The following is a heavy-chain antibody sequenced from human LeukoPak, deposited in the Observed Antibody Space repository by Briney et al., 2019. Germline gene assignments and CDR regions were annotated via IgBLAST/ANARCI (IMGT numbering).Heavy chain of an antibody. CDR2: ISCSGGST. CDR3: ASSGPYSSGWYAFDI. CDR1: GCTFGSYA. V-gene: IGHV3-23*01. Sequence: GVSLRLSCAASGCTFGSYAMSWVRQAPAKWLEWVSAISCSGGSTYYADSVKGRFTISRDNSKNTLYLQMNSLRAEDTAVYYCASSGPYSSGWYAFDIWGQGTMVTVSS. D-gene: IGHD6-19*01. J-gene: IGHJ3*02.